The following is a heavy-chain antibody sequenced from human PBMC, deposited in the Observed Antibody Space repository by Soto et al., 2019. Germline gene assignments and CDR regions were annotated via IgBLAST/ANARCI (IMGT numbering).Heavy chain of an antibody. Sequence: QVHLVQSGGEVKKPWASVIVSCTTSGYNLSTYTINWVRQAPGHGIEWIGWISAKNGNTDYPRKFQGRVTVTMDTSTTTSYMEVRIIRSDDTAVYYCASFYFDKFFDFWGQGTLVTVAS. CDR1: GYNLSTYT. V-gene: IGHV1-18*04. CDR2: ISAKNGNT. J-gene: IGHJ4*02. CDR3: ASFYFDKFFDF. D-gene: IGHD3-9*01.